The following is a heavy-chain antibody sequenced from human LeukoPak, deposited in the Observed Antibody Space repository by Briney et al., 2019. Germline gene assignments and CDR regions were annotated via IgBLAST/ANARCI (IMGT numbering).Heavy chain of an antibody. V-gene: IGHV4-59*08. CDR3: ARHPELYFFDY. CDR1: SASISSYY. J-gene: IGHJ4*02. Sequence: PSETLSLTCTVSSASISSYYWSWIRQPPGKGLEWIGYISYSGSTNYNPSLKSRVTISADTSKNQVSLTLSSVTAADTAVYYCARHPELYFFDYWGQGTQVTVSS. CDR2: ISYSGST. D-gene: IGHD3-10*01.